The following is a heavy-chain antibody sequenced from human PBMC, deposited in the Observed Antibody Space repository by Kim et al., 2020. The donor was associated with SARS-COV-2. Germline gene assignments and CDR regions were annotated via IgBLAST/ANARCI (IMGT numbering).Heavy chain of an antibody. CDR2: IYYSGST. CDR3: ARLTAYDSPGSYYYMDV. J-gene: IGHJ6*03. V-gene: IGHV4-59*01. Sequence: SETLSLTCTVSGGSISSYYWSWIRQPPGKGLEWIGYIYYSGSTNYNPSLKSRVTISVDTSKNQFSLKLSSVTAADTAVYYCARLTAYDSPGSYYYMDVWGKGTTVTVSS. D-gene: IGHD3-3*01. CDR1: GGSISSYY.